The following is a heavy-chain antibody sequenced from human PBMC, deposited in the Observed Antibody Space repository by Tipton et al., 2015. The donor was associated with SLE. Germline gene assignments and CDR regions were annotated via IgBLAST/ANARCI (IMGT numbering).Heavy chain of an antibody. J-gene: IGHJ4*02. CDR2: INHSGTT. CDR3: ARHPDVATMLVDV. Sequence: TLSLTCAVYGGSFSGYYWSWIRQPPGKGLEWIGDINHSGTTNYNPSLKSRVTISVDTSKNQFSLVLKSVTAADTAVYYCARHPDVATMLVDVWGQGTLVTVSS. D-gene: IGHD5-12*01. CDR1: GGSFSGYY. V-gene: IGHV4-34*01.